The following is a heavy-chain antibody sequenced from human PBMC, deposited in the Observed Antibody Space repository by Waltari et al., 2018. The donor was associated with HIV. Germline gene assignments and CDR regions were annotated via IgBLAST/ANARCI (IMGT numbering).Heavy chain of an antibody. D-gene: IGHD3-10*01. CDR2: SYPGDADT. V-gene: IGHV5-51*01. Sequence: VPLVQSGADMTQPGESLRLSCQASGYTFGTHWLACLCQMHGKGLGWMGISYPGDADTRCSPSFRGRVSISADTSSSTLWLQWRSLQASDTATYCCARLALDPSRWFGDRGAPESWGQGTLVTVS. J-gene: IGHJ5*02. CDR3: ARLALDPSRWFGDRGAPES. CDR1: GYTFGTHW.